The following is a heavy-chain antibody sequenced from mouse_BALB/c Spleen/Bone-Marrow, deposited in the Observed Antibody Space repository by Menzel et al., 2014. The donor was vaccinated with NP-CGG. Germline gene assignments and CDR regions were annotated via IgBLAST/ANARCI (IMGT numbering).Heavy chain of an antibody. CDR1: GYTFNSYY. Sequence: VQLQESGAELVKPGASVKLSCKASGYTFNSYYMYWVKQRPGQGLEWIGEINPSNGGINFNEKFKNKATLTVDKSSSTAYMQLSSLTSEDSAVYYCTREGAYWGQGTLVTVSA. CDR2: INPSNGGI. V-gene: IGHV1S81*02. J-gene: IGHJ3*01. CDR3: TREGAY.